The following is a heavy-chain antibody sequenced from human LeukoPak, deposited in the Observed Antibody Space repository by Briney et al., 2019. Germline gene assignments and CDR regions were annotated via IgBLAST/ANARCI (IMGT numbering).Heavy chain of an antibody. V-gene: IGHV3-21*01. D-gene: IGHD3-10*01. CDR3: AREKWFGEPVDY. CDR2: ISSSSSYI. CDR1: GFTFSSYS. J-gene: IGHJ4*02. Sequence: PRGSLRLSCAASGFTFSSYSMNWVRQAPGKGLEWVSSISSSSSYIYYVDSVKGRFTISRDNAKNSLYLQMNSLRAEDTAVYYCAREKWFGEPVDYWGQGTLVTVSS.